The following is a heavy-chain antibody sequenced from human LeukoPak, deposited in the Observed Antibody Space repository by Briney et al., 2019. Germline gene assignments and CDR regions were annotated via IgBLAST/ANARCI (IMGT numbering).Heavy chain of an antibody. V-gene: IGHV3-48*04. CDR2: ISSSSSTI. CDR1: GFTVSSNY. Sequence: GGSLRLSCAASGFTVSSNYMSWVRQAPGKGLEWVSYISSSSSTIYYADSVKGRFTISRDNAKNSLYLQMNSLRAEDTAVYYCARVRAAGTHYYYYMDVWGKGTTVTVSS. D-gene: IGHD6-13*01. J-gene: IGHJ6*03. CDR3: ARVRAAGTHYYYYMDV.